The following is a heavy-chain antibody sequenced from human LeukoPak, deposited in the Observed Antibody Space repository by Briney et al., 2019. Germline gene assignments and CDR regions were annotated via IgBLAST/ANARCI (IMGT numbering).Heavy chain of an antibody. V-gene: IGHV4-31*03. CDR1: GGSISSGGHY. D-gene: IGHD3-10*01. J-gene: IGHJ5*02. Sequence: SETLSLTCTVSGGSISSGGHYWSWIRQHPGKGLEWIGYIYYSGSTYYNPSLKSRVTISVDTSKNQFSLKLSSVTAADTAVYYCARAGSGSYNWFDPWGQGTLVTVSS. CDR3: ARAGSGSYNWFDP. CDR2: IYYSGST.